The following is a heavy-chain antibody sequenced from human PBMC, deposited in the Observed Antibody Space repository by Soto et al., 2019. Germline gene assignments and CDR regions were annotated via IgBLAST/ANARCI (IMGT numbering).Heavy chain of an antibody. V-gene: IGHV5-51*01. Sequence: GESLKISCKGSGYSFTSYWIGWVRQMPGKGLEWMGIIYPGDSDTRYSPSFQGQVTISADQSISTAYLQGSSLKASDTAMYYWATSTSSSPPVYGMEVGGQGTTVTASS. CDR3: ATSTSSSPPVYGMEV. D-gene: IGHD6-6*01. J-gene: IGHJ6*02. CDR1: GYSFTSYW. CDR2: IYPGDSDT.